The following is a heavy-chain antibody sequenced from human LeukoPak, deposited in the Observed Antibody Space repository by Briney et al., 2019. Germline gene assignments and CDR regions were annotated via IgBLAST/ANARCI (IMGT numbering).Heavy chain of an antibody. J-gene: IGHJ6*02. CDR3: ARGGGGGTYYYFGMDV. CDR2: ISTYNGNT. V-gene: IGHV1-18*01. D-gene: IGHD2-21*01. Sequence: SVKVSCKASGYTFTSYGISWVRQAPGQGLEWMGWISTYNGNTNYAQNLQGRVTMTSDTSTSTAYMELRSLRSDDTAVYYCARGGGGGTYYYFGMDVWGQGTTVTVSS. CDR1: GYTFTSYG.